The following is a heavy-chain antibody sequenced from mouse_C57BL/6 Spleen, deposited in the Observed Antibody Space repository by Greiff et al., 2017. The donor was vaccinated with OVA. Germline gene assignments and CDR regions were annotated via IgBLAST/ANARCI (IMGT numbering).Heavy chain of an antibody. Sequence: QVQLKESGAELVRPGSSVKLSCKASGYTFTSYWMDWVKQRPGQGLEWIGNIYPSDSETHYNQKFKDKATLTVDKSSSTAYMQLSSLTSEDSAVYYCAREDYYGSNWGQGTLVTVSA. J-gene: IGHJ3*01. V-gene: IGHV1-61*01. CDR1: GYTFTSYW. CDR2: IYPSDSET. CDR3: AREDYYGSN. D-gene: IGHD1-1*01.